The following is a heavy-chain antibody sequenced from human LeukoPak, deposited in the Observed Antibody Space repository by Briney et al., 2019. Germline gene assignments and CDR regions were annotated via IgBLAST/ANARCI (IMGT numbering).Heavy chain of an antibody. CDR1: GGSISSYY. Sequence: SETLSLTCTASGGSISSYYWSWIRQPPGKGLEWIGYIYYSGSTNYNPSLKSRVTISVDTSKNQFSLNLTSVTAADTAMFYCARYPRLNNGDRAFDIWGQGTMVTVSS. CDR3: ARYPRLNNGDRAFDI. J-gene: IGHJ3*02. V-gene: IGHV4-59*08. CDR2: IYYSGST. D-gene: IGHD2-8*01.